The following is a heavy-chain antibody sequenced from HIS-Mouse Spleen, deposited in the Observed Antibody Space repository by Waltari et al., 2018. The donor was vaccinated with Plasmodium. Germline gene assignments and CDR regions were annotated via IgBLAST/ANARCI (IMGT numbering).Heavy chain of an antibody. CDR3: ARGQLGIDAFDI. J-gene: IGHJ3*02. CDR1: GGSFSGYY. V-gene: IGHV4-34*01. Sequence: QVQLQQWGAGLLKPSETLSPTCPVYGGSFSGYYWTWFRQPQGKGLEWIGEINHSGSTNYNPSLKSRVTISVDTSKNQFSLKLSSVTAADTAVYYCARGQLGIDAFDIWGQGTMVTVSS. D-gene: IGHD7-27*01. CDR2: INHSGST.